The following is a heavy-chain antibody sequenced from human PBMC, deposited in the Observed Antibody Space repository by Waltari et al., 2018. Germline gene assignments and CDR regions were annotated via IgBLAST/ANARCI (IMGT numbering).Heavy chain of an antibody. CDR1: GFTFSGFI. J-gene: IGHJ6*02. Sequence: DVQLVESGGGLVQPGGSLRLSCAASGFTFSGFIIHWVRQTSGRGLECVGHISTKDDNYATVYGESVRGRFTVSRDDSNNTAYLHMNSLKTEDTALYYCSRRAPPKYSGSLRTYNALDVWGQGTTVTVSS. CDR3: SRRAPPKYSGSLRTYNALDV. CDR2: ISTKDDNYAT. D-gene: IGHD5-12*01. V-gene: IGHV3-73*01.